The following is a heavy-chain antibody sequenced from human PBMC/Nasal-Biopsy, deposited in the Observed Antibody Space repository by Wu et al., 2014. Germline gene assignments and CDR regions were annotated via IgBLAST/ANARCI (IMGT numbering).Heavy chain of an antibody. J-gene: IGHJ4*02. CDR3: ARGNGVWFGAHLDY. V-gene: IGHV4-61*02. CDR1: GDSIGSGGYH. D-gene: IGHD3-10*01. Sequence: TLSLTCIVSGDSIGSGGYHWSWIRQPAGKELEWIGRIYSSGSTYYNPSLKSRVTISIDTSKNQFSLKLSSVTAADTAVYYCARGNGVWFGAHLDYWGQGTLVTVSS. CDR2: IYSSGST.